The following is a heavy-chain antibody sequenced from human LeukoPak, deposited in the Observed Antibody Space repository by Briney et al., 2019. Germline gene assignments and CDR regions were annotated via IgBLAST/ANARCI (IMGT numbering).Heavy chain of an antibody. CDR2: ISYDGSDK. Sequence: GGSLRLSCAASGFTFSCYGMHWVRQAPGKGLEWVAVISYDGSDKYYADSVKGRSTISRDNSKNTLYLQMNSLRAEDTAIYYCAKTLHYGHFGKFDSWGQGTLVTVSS. CDR3: AKTLHYGHFGKFDS. D-gene: IGHD4-17*01. J-gene: IGHJ4*02. V-gene: IGHV3-30*18. CDR1: GFTFSCYG.